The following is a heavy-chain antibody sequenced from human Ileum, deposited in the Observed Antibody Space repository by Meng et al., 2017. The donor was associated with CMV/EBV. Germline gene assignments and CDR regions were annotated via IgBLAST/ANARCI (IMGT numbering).Heavy chain of an antibody. CDR2: ISWNSGSI. V-gene: IGHV3-9*01. CDR1: RFTFDDYA. D-gene: IGHD3-3*01. Sequence: SLKISCAASRFTFDDYAMHWVRQAPGKGLEWVSGISWNSGSIGYADSVKGRFTISRDNAKNSLYLQMNSLRAEDTALYYCAKDLRRYDFWSGYYFDYWGQGTLVTVSS. CDR3: AKDLRRYDFWSGYYFDY. J-gene: IGHJ4*02.